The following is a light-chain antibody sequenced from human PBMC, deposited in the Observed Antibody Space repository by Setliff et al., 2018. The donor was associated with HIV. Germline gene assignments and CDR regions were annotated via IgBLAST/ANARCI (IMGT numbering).Light chain of an antibody. V-gene: IGLV2-11*01. CDR2: DVN. CDR3: CSYAGSDTEG. CDR1: TSDVGDYNY. Sequence: QSALAQPRSVSGSPGQSVTISCTGTTSDVGDYNYVFWYQHHPGKAPKLMIYDVNKRPSGVPGRFSASKFGNTASLIISGLQAEDEADYYCCSYAGSDTEGFGTGTKVTVL. J-gene: IGLJ1*01.